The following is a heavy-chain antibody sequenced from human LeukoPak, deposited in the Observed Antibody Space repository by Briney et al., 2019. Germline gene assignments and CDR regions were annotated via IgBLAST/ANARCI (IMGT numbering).Heavy chain of an antibody. Sequence: ASVKVSCKASGGTFSSYAISWVRQAPGQGLEWMGGIIPIFGTANYARKFQGRVTITADESTSTAYMELSSLRSEDTAVYYCARCGRADYGDYPNWFDPWGQGTLVTVSS. CDR2: IIPIFGTA. D-gene: IGHD4-17*01. J-gene: IGHJ5*02. V-gene: IGHV1-69*13. CDR3: ARCGRADYGDYPNWFDP. CDR1: GGTFSSYA.